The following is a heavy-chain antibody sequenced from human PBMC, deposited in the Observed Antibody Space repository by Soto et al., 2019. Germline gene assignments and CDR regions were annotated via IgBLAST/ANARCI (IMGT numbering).Heavy chain of an antibody. CDR1: GERFTTYG. V-gene: IGHV1-18*04. Sequence: QVQLVQSGAEVKNPGASVTVSCKASGERFTTYGISWVRQAPGQGLEWMGWISTYNTNTNYAPKFQGRLLLTTDTSTTTAHMKLRSLRPHDTAVYYCARWAGQVRDYGGPFDYWGQGTLVTVSS. D-gene: IGHD4-17*01. CDR3: ARWAGQVRDYGGPFDY. CDR2: ISTYNTNT. J-gene: IGHJ4*02.